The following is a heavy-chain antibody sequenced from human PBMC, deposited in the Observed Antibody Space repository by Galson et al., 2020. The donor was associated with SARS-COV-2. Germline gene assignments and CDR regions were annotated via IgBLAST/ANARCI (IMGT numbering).Heavy chain of an antibody. CDR1: GYSFNDYY. J-gene: IGHJ1*01. V-gene: IGHV3-11*06. D-gene: IGHD2-15*01. Sequence: GGSLRLSCAASGYSFNDYYMSWIRQAPGKGLEWVSYISSSGSYTNYADSVKGRFTISRDNAKKSQYLQMNTLRAEDTAVYYCARNGRDCSGGICYGAEYFQHWGQGTLVIVSS. CDR3: ARNGRDCSGGICYGAEYFQH. CDR2: ISSSGSYT.